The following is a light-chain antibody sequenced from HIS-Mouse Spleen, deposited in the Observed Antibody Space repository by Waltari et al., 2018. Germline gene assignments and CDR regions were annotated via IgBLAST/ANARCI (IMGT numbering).Light chain of an antibody. CDR2: NVS. V-gene: IGLV2-14*03. J-gene: IGLJ3*02. Sequence: QSALTQPASVSGSPGQSITISCTGTSSDVGGYNYVSWYQQHPGKAPKLMIYNVSNRPYGGSNRFSGSKSGNTASLTISGLQAEDEADYYCSSYTSSSWVFGGGTKLTVL. CDR3: SSYTSSSWV. CDR1: SSDVGGYNY.